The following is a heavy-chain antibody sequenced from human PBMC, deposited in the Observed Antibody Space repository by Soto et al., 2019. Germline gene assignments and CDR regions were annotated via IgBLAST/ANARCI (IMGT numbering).Heavy chain of an antibody. D-gene: IGHD5-12*01. CDR3: ARVGTNSGYETGGWYYFDY. J-gene: IGHJ4*02. CDR2: IKQDGSEK. CDR1: GFTFSSYW. V-gene: IGHV3-7*01. Sequence: GGSLRLSCAASGFTFSSYWMSWVRQAPGKGLEWVANIKQDGSEKYYVDSVKGRFTISRDNAKNSLYLQMNSLRAEDTAVYYCARVGTNSGYETGGWYYFDYWGQGTLVTVSS.